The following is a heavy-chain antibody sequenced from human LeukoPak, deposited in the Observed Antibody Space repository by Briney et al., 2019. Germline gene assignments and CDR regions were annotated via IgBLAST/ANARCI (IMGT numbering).Heavy chain of an antibody. D-gene: IGHD6-25*01. J-gene: IGHJ5*02. V-gene: IGHV1-69*05. CDR1: GGTFSSYA. CDR2: IILIFDAT. CDR3: SRDLKYSSAPDVDKTFDP. Sequence: ASVKVSCKASGGTFSSYAFSWVRQAPGQGLEWMGGIILIFDATNYAQKFQGRVTITTDESTSTAYMELSSLRSEDTAVYYCSRDLKYSSAPDVDKTFDPWGQGTLATVSS.